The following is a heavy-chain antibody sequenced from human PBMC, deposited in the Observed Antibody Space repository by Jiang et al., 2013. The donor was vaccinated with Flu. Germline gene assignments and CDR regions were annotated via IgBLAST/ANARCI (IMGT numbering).Heavy chain of an antibody. CDR1: GFSFGDYA. CDR3: TRDLVRDVILIPATYFDY. V-gene: IGHV3-49*03. D-gene: IGHD2-2*01. CDR2: IRNKLYRGTT. Sequence: QLVESGGGLVQPGRSLRLSCTASGFSFGDYAVSWLRQAPGKGLEWVGFIRNKLYRGTTDYAASVKGRFTISRDDSKSIAYPQMSSLKTEDTAVYYCTRDLVRDVILIPATYFDYWGQGALVTVSS. J-gene: IGHJ4*02.